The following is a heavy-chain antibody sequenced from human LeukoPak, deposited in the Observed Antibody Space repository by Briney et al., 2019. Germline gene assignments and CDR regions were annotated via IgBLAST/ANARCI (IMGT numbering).Heavy chain of an antibody. CDR1: RFTFSSYG. V-gene: IGHV3-30*03. Sequence: GGSLRLSCAASRFTFSSYGMHWVRQAPGKGLEWVAVISYDGSNKYYADSVKGRFTISRDNSKNTLYLQMNSLRAEDTAVYYCASFPPEPNAYYFDYWGQGTLVTVSS. CDR2: ISYDGSNK. CDR3: ASFPPEPNAYYFDY. J-gene: IGHJ4*02.